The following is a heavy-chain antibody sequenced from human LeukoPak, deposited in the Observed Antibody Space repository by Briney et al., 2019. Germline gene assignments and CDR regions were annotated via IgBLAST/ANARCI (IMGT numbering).Heavy chain of an antibody. V-gene: IGHV3-74*01. D-gene: IGHD2-21*01. CDR3: AVNGIAAYYFDY. CDR2: INSDGRST. J-gene: IGHJ4*02. CDR1: GFTSSRYW. Sequence: GGSLSLSCAASGFTSSRYWMHWVRQAPGKGLVWVSRINSDGRSTNYADSVKGRFTISRDNAKNTLYLQMNSLRAEDTAVYYCAVNGIAAYYFDYWGQATLVTVSS.